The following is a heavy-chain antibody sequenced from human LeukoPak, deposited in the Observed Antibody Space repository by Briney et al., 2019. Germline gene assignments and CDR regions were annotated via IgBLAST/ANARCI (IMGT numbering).Heavy chain of an antibody. CDR1: GYTFTSYY. CDR3: ARDLGRYYYDSSGYYNDY. Sequence: ASVKVSCKASGYTFTSYYMHWVRQAPGQGLEWMGIINPSGGSTSYAQKFQGRVTMTRDTSTSTVYMELSSLRSEDTAVYYCARDLGRYYYDSSGYYNDYWGQGTLVTVSS. CDR2: INPSGGST. D-gene: IGHD3-22*01. V-gene: IGHV1-46*01. J-gene: IGHJ4*02.